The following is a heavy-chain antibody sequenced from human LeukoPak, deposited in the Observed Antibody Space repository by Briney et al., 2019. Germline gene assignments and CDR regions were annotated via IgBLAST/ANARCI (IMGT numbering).Heavy chain of an antibody. CDR1: GFTFRSYW. Sequence: GGSLRLSCAASGFTFRSYWMHWVRQAPGKGLVWVSRIESDGSSTSYADSMKGRFTISRDNAKNTLYLQMNSLRAEDTAVYYCARDPSAVAGFFDSWGQGTLVTASS. CDR2: IESDGSST. J-gene: IGHJ4*02. D-gene: IGHD6-19*01. CDR3: ARDPSAVAGFFDS. V-gene: IGHV3-74*01.